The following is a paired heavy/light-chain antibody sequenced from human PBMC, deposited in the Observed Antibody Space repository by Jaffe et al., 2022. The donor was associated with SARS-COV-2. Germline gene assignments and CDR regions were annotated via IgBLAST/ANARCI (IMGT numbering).Light chain of an antibody. V-gene: IGKV2-28*01. CDR3: MQALEAPLT. Sequence: DIVMTQSPLSLPVTPGEPASISCRSSQSLLHSNGYNYLDWFLQKPGQSPQLLIYLGSSRASGVPDRFSGSGSGTDFTLKISRVEAEDVGVYYCMQALEAPLTFGPGTKVDIK. CDR2: LGS. J-gene: IGKJ3*01. CDR1: QSLLHSNGYNY.
Heavy chain of an antibody. V-gene: IGHV3-33*03. J-gene: IGHJ6*02. D-gene: IGHD6-6*01. CDR3: ARSGGWGSSSSFPYYYYYGLDV. CDR2: LYYDGSNK. Sequence: QVQLVESGGGVVQPGRSLRLSCAASGFTFSSYGMHWVRQAPGKGLEWVAVLYYDGSNKYYADSVKGRFTISRDNSKNTLYLQMNSLRAEDTSVYYCARSGGWGSSSSFPYYYYYGLDVWGQGTTVTVSS. CDR1: GFTFSSYG.